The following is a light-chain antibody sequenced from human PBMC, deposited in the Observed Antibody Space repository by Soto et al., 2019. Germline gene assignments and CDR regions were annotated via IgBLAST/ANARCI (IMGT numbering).Light chain of an antibody. V-gene: IGKV1-33*01. J-gene: IGKJ3*01. CDR3: QHYDSLPPT. Sequence: DIQMKQSPSSLSAFVGDRVTITCQASHDIVNSLNWYQHKPGKAPELLIYAASSCETGVPSKFSGRGSGTDFTFTIRSLQPEDVGTYYCQHYDSLPPTFGPGTKVDIK. CDR2: AAS. CDR1: HDIVNS.